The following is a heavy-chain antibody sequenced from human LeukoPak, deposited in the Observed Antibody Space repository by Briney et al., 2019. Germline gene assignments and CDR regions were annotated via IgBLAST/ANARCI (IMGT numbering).Heavy chain of an antibody. CDR3: ATRFRYSEYY. D-gene: IGHD5-12*01. Sequence: PGGSLRLSCAASGFTFSSYSMNWVRQAPGKGLEWVSYISSSGSTIYYADSVKGRFTISRDNAKNSLYLQMNSLRAEDTAVYYCATRFRYSEYYWGQGTLVTVSS. J-gene: IGHJ4*02. CDR2: ISSSGSTI. V-gene: IGHV3-48*04. CDR1: GFTFSSYS.